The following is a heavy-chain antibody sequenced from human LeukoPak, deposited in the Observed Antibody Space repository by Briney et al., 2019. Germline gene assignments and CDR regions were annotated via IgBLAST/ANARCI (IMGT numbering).Heavy chain of an antibody. CDR3: ARWLEN. D-gene: IGHD5-12*01. V-gene: IGHV1-8*01. CDR2: MNPNSGDT. Sequence: ASVKVSCKAYGYTFTNYDVNWVREAPGQGLEWMGWMNPNSGDTGYAQKFQGRVTMTRDTSISTAYMELSSLRSDDTTVNYCARWLENWGQGTLVTVSS. CDR1: GYTFTNYD. J-gene: IGHJ4*02.